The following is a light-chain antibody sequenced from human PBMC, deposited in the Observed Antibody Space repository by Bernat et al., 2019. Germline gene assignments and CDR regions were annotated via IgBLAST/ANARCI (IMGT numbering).Light chain of an antibody. J-gene: IGKJ1*01. V-gene: IGKV1-5*03. CDR3: QQYNSYSPT. CDR2: KAS. CDR1: QSINSW. Sequence: DIQMTQSPTTLSASEGDRVTITCRASQSINSWLAWYQQKPGKAPKLLIYKASSLESGVPSRFSGSGSGTEFTLTISSLQPDDLATYYCQQYNSYSPTFGQGTKVEIK.